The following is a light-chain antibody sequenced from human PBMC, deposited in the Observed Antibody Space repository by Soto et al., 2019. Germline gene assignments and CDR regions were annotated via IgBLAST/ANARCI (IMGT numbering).Light chain of an antibody. CDR2: DSS. V-gene: IGKV1-39*01. CDR3: QQSYSNPTWT. CDR1: QSISTY. J-gene: IGKJ1*01. Sequence: DIQLTQSPSSLSASVGYRITITCRASQSISTYLNWYQQKPGEAPTLLVYDSSTLQSGVPSRFSGSGFGAEFTLTVSSLQPEDFATYYCQQSYSNPTWTFGQGTKVDI.